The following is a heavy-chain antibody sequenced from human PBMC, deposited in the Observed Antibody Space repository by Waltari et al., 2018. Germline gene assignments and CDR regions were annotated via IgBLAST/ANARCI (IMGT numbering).Heavy chain of an antibody. CDR3: ARDRRATVTTSNWFDP. Sequence: QVQLQQWGAGLLTPSETLSLTCAVYGGSFSGYSWRWIRQPPGKGLEWIGEINHSGSTNYNPSLKSRVTISVDTSKNQFSLKLSSVTAADTAVYYCARDRRATVTTSNWFDPWGQGTLVTVSS. V-gene: IGHV4-34*01. D-gene: IGHD4-4*01. CDR1: GGSFSGYS. CDR2: INHSGST. J-gene: IGHJ5*02.